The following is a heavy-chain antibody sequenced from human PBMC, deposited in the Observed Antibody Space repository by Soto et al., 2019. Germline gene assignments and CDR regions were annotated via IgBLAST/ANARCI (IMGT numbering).Heavy chain of an antibody. D-gene: IGHD1-26*01. CDR2: TSYDGSSK. CDR1: GFTFSSYG. J-gene: IGHJ5*02. CDR3: AKGSIVGATKDWFDP. V-gene: IGHV3-30*18. Sequence: QVQLVESGGGVVQPGRSLRLSCAASGFTFSSYGMYWVRQAPGKGLEWVAVTSYDGSSKYYADSVKGRLTISRDNSENTLYLQMNSLRAEDTAVYYCAKGSIVGATKDWFDPWGQGTLVTVSS.